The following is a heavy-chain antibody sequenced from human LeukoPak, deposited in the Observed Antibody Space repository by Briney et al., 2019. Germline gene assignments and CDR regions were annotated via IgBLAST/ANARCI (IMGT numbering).Heavy chain of an antibody. J-gene: IGHJ4*02. CDR3: ARDRPVTTGGGFDY. D-gene: IGHD4-17*01. V-gene: IGHV1-69*06. CDR2: IIPIFGTA. Sequence: SVKVSCKASGGTFSSYAISWVRQAPGQGLEWMGSIIPIFGTANYAQKFQGRVTITADKSTSTAYMELSSLRSEDTAVYYCARDRPVTTGGGFDYWGQGTLVTVSS. CDR1: GGTFSSYA.